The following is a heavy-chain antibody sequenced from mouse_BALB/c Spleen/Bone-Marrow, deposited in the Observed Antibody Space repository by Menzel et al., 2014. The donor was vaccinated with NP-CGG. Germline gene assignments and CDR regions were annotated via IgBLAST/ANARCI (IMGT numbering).Heavy chain of an antibody. Sequence: VQLKQSGTELARPGTSVKMSCKASDYTFTSYWMHWVKQRPGQGLEWIGAIYPGNSDTSYNQKFKGKAELTAVTSTSTAYMHLSSLTNEDSAVYYCTLDYFDKGDWDFDVWGAGTTVTVSS. J-gene: IGHJ1*01. D-gene: IGHD2-4*01. CDR1: DYTFTSYW. V-gene: IGHV1-5*01. CDR2: IYPGNSDT. CDR3: TLDYFDKGDWDFDV.